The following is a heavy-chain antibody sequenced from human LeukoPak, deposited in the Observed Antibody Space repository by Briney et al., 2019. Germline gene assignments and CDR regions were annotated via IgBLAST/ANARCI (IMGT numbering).Heavy chain of an antibody. J-gene: IGHJ4*02. D-gene: IGHD6-13*01. CDR1: GFTLSNYG. V-gene: IGHV3-30*18. Sequence: GGSLRLSCAASGFTLSNYGMHWVRQAPGKGLQWMAFISYDGSNKYYADSVKGRFTISRDNSKNTLYLQMNSLRAEDTAVYYCAKDPRRYSRTGGYFDYWGQGTLVTVSS. CDR3: AKDPRRYSRTGGYFDY. CDR2: ISYDGSNK.